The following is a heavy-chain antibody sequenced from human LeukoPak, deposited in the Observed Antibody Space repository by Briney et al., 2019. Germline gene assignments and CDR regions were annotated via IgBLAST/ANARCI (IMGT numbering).Heavy chain of an antibody. J-gene: IGHJ4*02. D-gene: IGHD3-10*01. CDR2: ITGSGDGT. Sequence: SGGSLRLSCAASGFTFSNYAMMWVRQAPGKRPEWISSITGSGDGTYYADSVRGRFTISRDNSENTLYLQVNSRRVEDTAVYFCVKGFVHPTYYFDYWGQGTLVTVSS. CDR1: GFTFSNYA. V-gene: IGHV3-23*01. CDR3: VKGFVHPTYYFDY.